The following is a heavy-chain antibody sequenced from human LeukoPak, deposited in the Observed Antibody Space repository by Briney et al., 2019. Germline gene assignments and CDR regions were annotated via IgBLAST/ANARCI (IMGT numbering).Heavy chain of an antibody. J-gene: IGHJ3*02. Sequence: PSENLSLTCTVSGGSISSYYWSWIRQPPGKGLEWIGYIYYSGSTNYNPSLKSRVTISVDTSKNQFSLKLSSVTAADTAVYYCARGRGPYYDSSGYYRDAFDIWGQGTMVTVSS. CDR1: GGSISSYY. D-gene: IGHD3-22*01. CDR3: ARGRGPYYDSSGYYRDAFDI. CDR2: IYYSGST. V-gene: IGHV4-59*01.